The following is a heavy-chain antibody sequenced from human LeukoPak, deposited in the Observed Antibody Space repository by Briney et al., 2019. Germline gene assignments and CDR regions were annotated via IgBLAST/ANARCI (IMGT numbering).Heavy chain of an antibody. J-gene: IGHJ4*02. Sequence: GGCLRLSCAASGFTFSSYEMNWVRQAPGKGLEWGSYISSSGSTIYYADSVKGRFTISRDNAKNSLYLQMNSLRAEDTAVYYCARLVVVTATHGYWGQGTLVTVSS. D-gene: IGHD2-21*02. V-gene: IGHV3-48*03. CDR2: ISSSGSTI. CDR1: GFTFSSYE. CDR3: ARLVVVTATHGY.